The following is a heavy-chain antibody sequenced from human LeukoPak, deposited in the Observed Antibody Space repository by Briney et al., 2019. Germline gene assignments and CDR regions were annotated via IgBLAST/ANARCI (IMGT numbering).Heavy chain of an antibody. Sequence: TGGSLRLSCAASGFTFSSYEMNWVRQAPGKGLEWVSTISGSDSSTHYADSVKGRFTISRDNSKNTLYLQMNSLRADDTAVYYCAKSGYNRFDYWGQGTLATVSS. J-gene: IGHJ4*02. V-gene: IGHV3-23*01. CDR2: ISGSDSST. CDR1: GFTFSSYE. D-gene: IGHD5-24*01. CDR3: AKSGYNRFDY.